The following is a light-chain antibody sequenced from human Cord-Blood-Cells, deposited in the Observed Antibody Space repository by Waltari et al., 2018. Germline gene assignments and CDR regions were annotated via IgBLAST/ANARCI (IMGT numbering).Light chain of an antibody. Sequence: GDSVTITCRASQSISSYLNWYQQKPGKAPKLLIYAASSLQSGVPSRFSGSGSGTDFTLTISSLQPEDFATYYCQQSYSTLALTFGGGTKVEIK. V-gene: IGKV1-39*01. CDR3: QQSYSTLALT. CDR2: AAS. CDR1: QSISSY. J-gene: IGKJ4*01.